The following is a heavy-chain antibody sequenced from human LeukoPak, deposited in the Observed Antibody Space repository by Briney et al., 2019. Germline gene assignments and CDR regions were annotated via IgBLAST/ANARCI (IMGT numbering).Heavy chain of an antibody. J-gene: IGHJ5*02. V-gene: IGHV4-34*01. CDR2: INHSGST. CDR3: ARDPYLNWFDP. Sequence: SETLSLTRAVYGGSFSGYCWSWIRQPPGKGLEWIGEINHSGSTNYNPSLKSRVTISVDTSKNQFSLKLSSVTAADTAVYYCARDPYLNWFDPWGQGTLVTVSS. CDR1: GGSFSGYC.